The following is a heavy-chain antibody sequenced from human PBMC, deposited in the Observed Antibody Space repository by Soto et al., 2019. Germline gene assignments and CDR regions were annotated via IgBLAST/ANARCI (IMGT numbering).Heavy chain of an antibody. Sequence: GGSLRLSCAASGFTFTRYSMNWARQAPGKGLEWVSSISSTTNYIYYGDSMKGRFTISRDNAKNSLYLEMNSLRAEDTAVYYCARESEDLTSNLDYWGQGTLVTVSS. J-gene: IGHJ4*02. V-gene: IGHV3-21*06. CDR3: ARESEDLTSNLDY. CDR1: GFTFTRYS. CDR2: ISSTTNYI.